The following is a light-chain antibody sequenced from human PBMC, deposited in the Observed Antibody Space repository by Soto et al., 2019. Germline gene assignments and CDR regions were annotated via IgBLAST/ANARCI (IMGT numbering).Light chain of an antibody. V-gene: IGKV3-11*01. CDR2: DAS. CDR3: QQRTNWPSST. Sequence: EIVLTQSPATLSLSPGETATLSCRASQSVRSYLAWYQQKPGQVPRLLIHDASTRATGIPARFSGSGSGTDFTLTISSLEPEDFAVYYCQQRTNWPSSTFGQGTRLEIK. CDR1: QSVRSY. J-gene: IGKJ5*01.